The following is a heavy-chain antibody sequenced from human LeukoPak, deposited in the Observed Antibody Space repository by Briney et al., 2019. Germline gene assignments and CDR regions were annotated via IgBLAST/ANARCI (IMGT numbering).Heavy chain of an antibody. CDR3: TREQSGTIFGVYGMDV. D-gene: IGHD3-3*01. Sequence: GGSLRLSCTASGFTFGDYAMSWVRQAPGKGLEWVGFIRSKAYGGTTEYAASVKGRFTISRDDSKSIAYLQMNSLETEDTAVYYCTREQSGTIFGVYGMDVWGQGTTVTVSS. J-gene: IGHJ6*02. CDR1: GFTFGDYA. CDR2: IRSKAYGGTT. V-gene: IGHV3-49*04.